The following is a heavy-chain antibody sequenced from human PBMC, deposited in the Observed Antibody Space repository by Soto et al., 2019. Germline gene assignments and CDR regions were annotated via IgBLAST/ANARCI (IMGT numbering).Heavy chain of an antibody. Sequence: SETLSLTCTVSGGSISSGGYYWSWIRQHPGKGLEWIGYIYYSGSTYYNPSLESRVTISVDTSKNQFSLKLSSVTAADTAVYYCASTGRRYYDSSGPRGRWFDPWGQGTLVTVSS. CDR1: GGSISSGGYY. CDR3: ASTGRRYYDSSGPRGRWFDP. V-gene: IGHV4-31*03. D-gene: IGHD3-22*01. J-gene: IGHJ5*02. CDR2: IYYSGST.